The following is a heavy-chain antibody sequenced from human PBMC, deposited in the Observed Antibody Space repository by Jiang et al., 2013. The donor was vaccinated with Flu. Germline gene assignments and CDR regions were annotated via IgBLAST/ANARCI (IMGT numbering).Heavy chain of an antibody. D-gene: IGHD6-13*01. CDR1: GYTFTSYA. Sequence: QSGSELKKPGASVKVSCKASGYTFTSYAMNWVRQAPGQGLEWMGWINTNTGNPTYAQGFTGRFVFSLDTSVSTAYLQISSLKAEDTAVYYCARDKYWLDLSAAAGRSLVYWGQGTLVTVSS. CDR2: INTNTGNP. V-gene: IGHV7-4-1*02. CDR3: ARDKYWLDLSAAAGRSLVY. J-gene: IGHJ4*02.